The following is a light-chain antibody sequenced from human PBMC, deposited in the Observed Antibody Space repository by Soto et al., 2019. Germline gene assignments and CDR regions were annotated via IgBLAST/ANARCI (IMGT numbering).Light chain of an antibody. V-gene: IGLV2-8*01. CDR1: SSDVGGYNY. J-gene: IGLJ1*01. Sequence: QSVLTQPPSASGSPGHSVTISCTGTSSDVGGYNYVSWYQQHPGKAPKLMIYEVSKRPSGVPDRFSGSKSGNTASLTVSGLQAEDEADYYCSSYAASNPYVFGTGTKVTV. CDR3: SSYAASNPYV. CDR2: EVS.